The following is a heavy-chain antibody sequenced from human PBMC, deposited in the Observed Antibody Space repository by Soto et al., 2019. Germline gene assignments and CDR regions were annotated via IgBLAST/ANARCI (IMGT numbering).Heavy chain of an antibody. CDR3: AKDYDVLTGPSAFFGLDV. CDR1: GFNFDDYA. D-gene: IGHD3-9*01. Sequence: SLRLSCAASGFNFDDYAMHWVRQAPGKGLEWVSGINWNSGTTAYADSVKGRFTISRDNARKSLYLQMDSLRVEDTALYYCAKDYDVLTGPSAFFGLDVWGQGTTVTVSS. J-gene: IGHJ6*02. V-gene: IGHV3-9*01. CDR2: INWNSGTT.